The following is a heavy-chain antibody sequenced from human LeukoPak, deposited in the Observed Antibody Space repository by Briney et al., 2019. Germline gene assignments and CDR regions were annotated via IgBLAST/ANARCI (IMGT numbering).Heavy chain of an antibody. V-gene: IGHV3-21*01. D-gene: IGHD3-22*01. CDR1: GFTFSSYS. J-gene: IGHJ4*02. CDR2: ISSSSSYI. Sequence: PGGSLRLSCAASGFTFSSYSMNWVRQAPGKGLEWVSSISSSSSYIYYADSVEGRFTISRDNAKNSLYLQMNSLRAEDTAVYYCARDSSGYYGVYYFDYWGQGTLVTVSS. CDR3: ARDSSGYYGVYYFDY.